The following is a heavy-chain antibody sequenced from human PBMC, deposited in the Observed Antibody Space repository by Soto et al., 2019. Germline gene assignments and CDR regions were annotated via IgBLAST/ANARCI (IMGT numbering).Heavy chain of an antibody. CDR1: GFTFSAYT. V-gene: IGHV3-23*01. J-gene: IGHJ4*02. CDR3: SKTAPHYFDY. CDR2: IGGGGVGT. Sequence: EVQVLESGGGLVQPGGSLRLSCATSGFTFSAYTMSWVRQAPGKGREWVSSIGGGGVGTYYADSVRGRFTISRDNPKSMLYLQMNSLRAEDTAIYYCSKTAPHYFDYWGQGTVVTVSS.